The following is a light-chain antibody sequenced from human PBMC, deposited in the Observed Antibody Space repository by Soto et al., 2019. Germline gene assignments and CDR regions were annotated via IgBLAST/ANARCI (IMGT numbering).Light chain of an antibody. CDR2: KAS. J-gene: IGKJ1*01. Sequence: DVQITQSPAPLPGSVGDSVTITCAASQTISSWLAWYQQKPGKAPKLLIYKASTLKSGVPSRFSGSGSGTEFTLTISSLQPDDFATYYCQHYNSYSAAFGQGTRWIS. CDR3: QHYNSYSAA. V-gene: IGKV1-5*03. CDR1: QTISSW.